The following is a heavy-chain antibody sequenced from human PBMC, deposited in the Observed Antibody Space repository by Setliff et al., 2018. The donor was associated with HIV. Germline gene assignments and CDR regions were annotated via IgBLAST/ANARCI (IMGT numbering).Heavy chain of an antibody. CDR3: AKGAGFYGDYTFDH. Sequence: SETLSLTCTVSGGSISSHCWSWIRQSPGKALEWIGYIYSSGSIIYNPSLKSRVTMSVDTSQNQVSLDLESVTAADTAVYYCAKGAGFYGDYTFDHWGQGRQVTVSS. D-gene: IGHD4-17*01. CDR1: GGSISSHC. CDR2: IYSSGSI. V-gene: IGHV4-59*11. J-gene: IGHJ4*02.